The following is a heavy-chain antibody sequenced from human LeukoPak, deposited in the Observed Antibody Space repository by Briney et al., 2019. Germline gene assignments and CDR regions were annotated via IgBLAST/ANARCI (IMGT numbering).Heavy chain of an antibody. CDR3: AKGITGTTSDAFDI. Sequence: GGSLRLSCAASGFTFSSYGMHWVRQAPGKGLEWVAVIWYDGSNKYYADSVKGRFTISRDNSKNTLYLQMNSLRAEDTAVYYCAKGITGTTSDAFDIWGQGTMVTVSS. CDR2: IWYDGSNK. V-gene: IGHV3-33*06. CDR1: GFTFSSYG. J-gene: IGHJ3*02. D-gene: IGHD1-20*01.